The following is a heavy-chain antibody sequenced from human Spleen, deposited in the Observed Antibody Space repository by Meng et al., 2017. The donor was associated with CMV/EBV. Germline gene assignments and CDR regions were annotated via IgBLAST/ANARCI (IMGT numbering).Heavy chain of an antibody. D-gene: IGHD3-16*01. CDR2: TYYRSKWYT. CDR1: GYSVFSNTAA. V-gene: IGHV6-1*01. J-gene: IGHJ4*02. Sequence: QVLLQQARPGPSNASQTLSLTFAISGYSVFSNTAAWNWIRQSQTRGLEWLGRTYYRSKWYTDYAVSVKSRIIINPDTSKNQFSLQLRSVIPEDTAVYYCARDPPGDQGYDYWGQGILVTVSS. CDR3: ARDPPGDQGYDY.